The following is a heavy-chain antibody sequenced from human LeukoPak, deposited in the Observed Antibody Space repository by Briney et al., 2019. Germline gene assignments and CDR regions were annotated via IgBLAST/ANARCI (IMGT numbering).Heavy chain of an antibody. CDR3: ARVGYCSSTSCSAAAFDI. V-gene: IGHV4-39*01. J-gene: IGHJ3*02. CDR1: GGSISSSSYY. Sequence: PSETLSLTCTVSGGSISSSSYYWGWIRQPPGKGLEWIGSIYYSGSTYYSTSLRSRVTISVDTSKNQFSLKLTSVTAADTALYYCARVGYCSSTSCSAAAFDIWGQGTMVTVSS. D-gene: IGHD2-2*01. CDR2: IYYSGST.